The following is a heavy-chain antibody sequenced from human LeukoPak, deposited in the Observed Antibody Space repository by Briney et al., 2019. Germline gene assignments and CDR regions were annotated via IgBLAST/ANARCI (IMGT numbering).Heavy chain of an antibody. CDR2: IYYSGST. J-gene: IGHJ4*02. V-gene: IGHV4-39*07. D-gene: IGHD6-13*01. Sequence: SETLSLTCTVSGGSISSSTYYWGWVRQPPGKGLEWIGSIYYSGSTYYNPSLKSRVTISVDTSKNQFSLKLSSVTAADTAVYYCARDSSSWLARDYWGQGTLVTVSS. CDR3: ARDSSSWLARDY. CDR1: GGSISSSTYY.